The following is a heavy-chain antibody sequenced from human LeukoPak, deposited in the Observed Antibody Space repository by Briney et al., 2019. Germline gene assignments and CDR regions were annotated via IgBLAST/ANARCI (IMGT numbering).Heavy chain of an antibody. CDR3: ARRGVTTRDSYYYAMHV. J-gene: IGHJ6*02. D-gene: IGHD2-21*02. CDR2: INPGDGDT. Sequence: ASVKVSCKASGYTFSNYAVHWVRQAPGQRPEWMGRINPGDGDTKYSQNFQGRVTFARDTSANTAFMELSSLRSEDTAVYYCARRGVTTRDSYYYAMHVWGQGTTVTVSS. CDR1: GYTFSNYA. V-gene: IGHV1-3*01.